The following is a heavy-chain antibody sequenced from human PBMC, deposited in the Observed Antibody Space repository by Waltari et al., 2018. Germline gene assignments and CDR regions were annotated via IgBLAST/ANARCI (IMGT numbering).Heavy chain of an antibody. CDR2: IYHSGST. CDR3: VGVAETLDAFDI. Sequence: QVQLQESGPGLVKPSETLSLTCAVSGYSISSGYYWGWIRQPPGKGLEWIGSIYHSGSTYYNPSLKSRVTISVDTSKNQFSLKLSSVTAADTAVYTSVGVAETLDAFDIWGQGTMVTVSS. D-gene: IGHD3-10*01. CDR1: GYSISSGYY. J-gene: IGHJ3*02. V-gene: IGHV4-38-2*01.